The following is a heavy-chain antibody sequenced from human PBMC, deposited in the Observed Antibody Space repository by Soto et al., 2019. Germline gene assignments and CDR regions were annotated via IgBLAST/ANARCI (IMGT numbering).Heavy chain of an antibody. V-gene: IGHV1-3*01. CDR1: GYTFTSYA. CDR2: INAGNGNT. Sequence: QVQLVQSGAEVKKPGASVKVSCKASGYTFTSYAMHWVRQAPGQRLEWMGWINAGNGNTKYSQKFQGRVTITRDTSASTAYMELGSLRSEDTAVYYCARTSVRNYYYYYGMDVWGQGTTVTVSS. D-gene: IGHD6-6*01. J-gene: IGHJ6*02. CDR3: ARTSVRNYYYYYGMDV.